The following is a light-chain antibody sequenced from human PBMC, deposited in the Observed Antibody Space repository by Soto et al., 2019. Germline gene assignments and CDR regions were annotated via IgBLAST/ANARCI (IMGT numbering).Light chain of an antibody. CDR2: TAS. V-gene: IGKV1-39*01. CDR3: QQSFNTLPYT. Sequence: DIQMDQSPSSLSASVGDRVTITCRASQSISSYLNWYQQRPGTAPKLLFHTASSLESEVPSRFSGSGSGTHFTLTITSLQPEDFATYYCQQSFNTLPYTFGQGTKLV. CDR1: QSISSY. J-gene: IGKJ2*01.